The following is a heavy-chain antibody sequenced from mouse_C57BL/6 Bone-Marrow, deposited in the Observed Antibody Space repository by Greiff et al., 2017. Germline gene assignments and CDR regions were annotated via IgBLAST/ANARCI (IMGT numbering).Heavy chain of an antibody. Sequence: QVQLQQPGAELVRPGSSVKLSCKASGYTFTSYWMHWVKQRPIQGLEWIGNIDPSDSETHYNQKFKDKATLTVDKSSSTAYMQLISLTSEDSAVYYGARKGAYYSNWGFAYWGQGTLVTVSA. D-gene: IGHD2-5*01. J-gene: IGHJ3*01. V-gene: IGHV1-52*01. CDR2: IDPSDSET. CDR3: ARKGAYYSNWGFAY. CDR1: GYTFTSYW.